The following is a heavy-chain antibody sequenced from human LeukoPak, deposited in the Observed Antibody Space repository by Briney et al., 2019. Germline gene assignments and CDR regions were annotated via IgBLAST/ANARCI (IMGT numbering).Heavy chain of an antibody. CDR3: AKDLSRSYYDILTGYSDFDY. CDR2: ISGSGGST. D-gene: IGHD3-9*01. CDR1: RFTFSSYA. V-gene: IGHV3-23*01. J-gene: IGHJ4*02. Sequence: GGSLRLSCAASRFTFSSYAMSWVRQAPGKGLEWVSAISGSGGSTYYADSVKGRFTISRDNSKNTLYLQMNSLRAEDTAVYYCAKDLSRSYYDILTGYSDFDYWGQGTLVTVSS.